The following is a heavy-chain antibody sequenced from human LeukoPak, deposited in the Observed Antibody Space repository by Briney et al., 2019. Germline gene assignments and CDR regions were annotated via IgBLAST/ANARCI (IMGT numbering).Heavy chain of an antibody. CDR3: AKDPRASELRYFDWLPNTYYYYYMDV. J-gene: IGHJ6*03. V-gene: IGHV3-30*02. Sequence: GGSLRLSCAASGFTFSSYGMHWVRQAPGKGLEWVAFIRYDGSNKYYADSVKGRFTISRDNSKNTLYLQMSSLRAEDTAVYYCAKDPRASELRYFDWLPNTYYYYYMDVWGKGTTVTISS. CDR1: GFTFSSYG. D-gene: IGHD3-9*01. CDR2: IRYDGSNK.